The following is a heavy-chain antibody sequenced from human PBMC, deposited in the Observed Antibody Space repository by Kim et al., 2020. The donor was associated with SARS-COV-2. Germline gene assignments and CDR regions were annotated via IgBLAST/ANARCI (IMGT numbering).Heavy chain of an antibody. V-gene: IGHV3-64*03. CDR3: VKDSNFYSFDI. Sequence: KYSADSVRGRFTFSRDNSKNMLFLHMDSLGVEDTATYYCVKDSNFYSFDIWGQGTMVTVSS. CDR2: K. J-gene: IGHJ3*02. D-gene: IGHD3-9*01.